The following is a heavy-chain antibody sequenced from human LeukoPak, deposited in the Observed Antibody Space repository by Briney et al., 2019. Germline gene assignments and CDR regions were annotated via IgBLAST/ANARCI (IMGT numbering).Heavy chain of an antibody. CDR2: ISSSGSTI. CDR3: AKGHRSSDSYCFDY. CDR1: GFTFSDYY. D-gene: IGHD6-19*01. V-gene: IGHV3-11*01. Sequence: SGGSLRLSCAASGFTFSDYYMSWIRQAPGKGLEWVSYISSSGSTIYYADSVKGRFTISRDNAKNTVYLQMNSLTAEDTAVYYCAKGHRSSDSYCFDYWGQGALVTVSS. J-gene: IGHJ4*02.